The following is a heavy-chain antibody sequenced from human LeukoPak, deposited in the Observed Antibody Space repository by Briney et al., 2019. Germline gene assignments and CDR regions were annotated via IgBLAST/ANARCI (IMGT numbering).Heavy chain of an antibody. CDR3: ARGHFGVVLDY. CDR1: GLTHSIHS. J-gene: IGHJ4*02. D-gene: IGHD3-3*01. V-gene: IGHV3-21*01. CDR2: IRRDSTGS. Sequence: GRSLGLSCEVSGLTHSIHSMIWVRHPPGKGLEWVSYIRRDSTGSSQADSLLGRLTISRDNSKKSVYLQTNRPRAEDTAVYYCARGHFGVVLDYWGQGALVTVSS.